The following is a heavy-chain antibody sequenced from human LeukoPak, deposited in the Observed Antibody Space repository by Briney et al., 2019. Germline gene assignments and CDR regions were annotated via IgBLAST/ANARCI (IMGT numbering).Heavy chain of an antibody. D-gene: IGHD1-1*01. Sequence: ASVKVSCKASGYTFTSYDIHWVRQATGQGLEWMGRMNPNNGNTGDAQKFQGRVTMTRDPSISTAYMELSSLGSEDTGVYFCARALAGTAELDVWGKGTTVTVSS. CDR3: ARALAGTAELDV. CDR2: MNPNNGNT. V-gene: IGHV1-8*01. CDR1: GYTFTSYD. J-gene: IGHJ6*04.